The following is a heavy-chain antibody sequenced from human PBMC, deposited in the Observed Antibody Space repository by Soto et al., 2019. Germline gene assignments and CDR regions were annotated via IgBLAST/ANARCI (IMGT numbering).Heavy chain of an antibody. J-gene: IGHJ4*02. CDR1: GDSVTISDYY. V-gene: IGHV4-39*01. Sequence: QLQLQESGPGLVKPSETLSVTCTVSGDSVTISDYYWGWIRQPPGKGLEWIGSIHYSGSTYYNPSLKSRVTISGDTSKKQFSLKLTSVTAADAAVYYCAAHDSGGYYAEYWGQGTLVTVS. CDR3: AAHDSGGYYAEY. CDR2: IHYSGST. D-gene: IGHD3-22*01.